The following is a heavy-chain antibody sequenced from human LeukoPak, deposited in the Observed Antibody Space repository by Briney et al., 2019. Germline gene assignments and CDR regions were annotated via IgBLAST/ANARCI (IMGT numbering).Heavy chain of an antibody. CDR1: GYTFTSYD. Sequence: GASVKVSCKASGYTFTSYDINWVRQATGQGLEWMGWMNPNSGNTGYAQKFQGGVTITRNTSISTAYMELSSLRSEDTAVYYCAREYRSSWYLNWFDPWGQGTLVTVSS. J-gene: IGHJ5*02. CDR2: MNPNSGNT. D-gene: IGHD6-13*01. V-gene: IGHV1-8*03. CDR3: AREYRSSWYLNWFDP.